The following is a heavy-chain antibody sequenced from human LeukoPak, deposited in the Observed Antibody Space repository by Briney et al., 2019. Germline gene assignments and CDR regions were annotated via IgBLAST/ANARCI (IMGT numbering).Heavy chain of an antibody. Sequence: GGSLRLSCAASGFTFSSYSMNWVRQAPGKGLEWVSSISSSNSYIYYADSVKGRFTISRDNAKNSLYLQMNSLRAEDTAVYYCARDTPELRGDYWGQGTLVTVSS. CDR1: GFTFSSYS. CDR2: ISSSNSYI. D-gene: IGHD1-26*01. V-gene: IGHV3-21*01. CDR3: ARDTPELRGDY. J-gene: IGHJ4*02.